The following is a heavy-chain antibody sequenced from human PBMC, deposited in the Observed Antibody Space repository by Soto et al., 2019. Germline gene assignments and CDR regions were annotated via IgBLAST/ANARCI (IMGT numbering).Heavy chain of an antibody. J-gene: IGHJ4*02. V-gene: IGHV3-30-3*01. CDR2: ISYDGSNK. Sequence: QVQLVESGGGVVQPGRSLRLSCAASGFTFSRYAMQWVRQAPGKGLEWVAVISYDGSNKYYADSVKGRFTISRDNSKNTQYLQINSLRAEDTAVYYCERVESYYSFDYWGQGTLVTVSS. CDR1: GFTFSRYA. CDR3: ERVESYYSFDY. D-gene: IGHD1-26*01.